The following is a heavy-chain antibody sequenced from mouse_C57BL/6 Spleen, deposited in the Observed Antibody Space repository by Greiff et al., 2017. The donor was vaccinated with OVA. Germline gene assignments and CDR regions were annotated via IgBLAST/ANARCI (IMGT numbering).Heavy chain of an antibody. J-gene: IGHJ3*01. CDR2: IDPSDSYT. V-gene: IGHV1-69*01. Sequence: QVQLQQPGAELVMPGASVKLSCKASGYTFTSYWMHWVKQRPGHGLEWIGEIDPSDSYTNYNQKFKGKSTLTVDKSSSTAYMQLSSLTSEDSAVYDCARGYGNFAWFAYWGQGTLVTVSA. CDR3: ARGYGNFAWFAY. D-gene: IGHD2-10*02. CDR1: GYTFTSYW.